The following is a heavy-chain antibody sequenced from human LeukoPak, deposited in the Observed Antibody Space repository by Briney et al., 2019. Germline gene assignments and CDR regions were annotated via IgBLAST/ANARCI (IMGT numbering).Heavy chain of an antibody. CDR1: GGTFSSYA. D-gene: IGHD2-15*01. V-gene: IGHV1-69*06. Sequence: GASVKVSCKASGGTFSSYAISWVRQAPGQGLEWMGGIIPIFGTANYAQKFQGRVTITADKSTSTAYMELSSLRSEDTAVYYCARMSGYCSGDSCYGNNWFDPWGQGTLVTVSS. CDR3: ARMSGYCSGDSCYGNNWFDP. CDR2: IIPIFGTA. J-gene: IGHJ5*02.